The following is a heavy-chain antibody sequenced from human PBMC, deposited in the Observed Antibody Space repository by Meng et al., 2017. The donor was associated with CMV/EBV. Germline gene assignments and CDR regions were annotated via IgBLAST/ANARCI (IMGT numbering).Heavy chain of an antibody. CDR3: ARGPTPHAY. J-gene: IGHJ4*02. V-gene: IGHV3-11*04. CDR2: ISSTGTTN. Sequence: GESLKISCAASGFNFNDYYLSWIRQAPGRGLEWISYISSTGTTNFYTDSVKGRFTISRDNGKSSLYLQMNSLRAEDTAVYYCARGPTPHAYWGQGTLVTVSS. CDR1: GFNFNDYY.